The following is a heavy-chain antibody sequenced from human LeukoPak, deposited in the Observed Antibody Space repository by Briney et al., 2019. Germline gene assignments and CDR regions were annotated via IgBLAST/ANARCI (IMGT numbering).Heavy chain of an antibody. D-gene: IGHD3-22*01. CDR2: IYSGGST. Sequence: GGSLRLSCAASGFTVSSNYMSWVRQAPGKGLEWVSVIYSGGSTYYADSVKGRFTISRDNSKNTLYLQMNSLRAEDTAVYYCAKNLKPEYYYDSSGYSPDYWGQGTLVTVSS. CDR3: AKNLKPEYYYDSSGYSPDY. J-gene: IGHJ4*02. V-gene: IGHV3-53*05. CDR1: GFTVSSNY.